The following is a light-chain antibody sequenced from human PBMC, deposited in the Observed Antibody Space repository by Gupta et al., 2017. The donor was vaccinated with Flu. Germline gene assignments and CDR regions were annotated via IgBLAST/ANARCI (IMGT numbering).Light chain of an antibody. V-gene: IGKV1-39*01. CDR3: QQSYSTPYT. CDR2: AAS. Sequence: DIQLTPSPSSLSASDGDRVTITCRASQSISSYLNWYQQKPGKAPKLLIYAASSVQSGVPSRFSGSGAGTDFTLTISSLQPEDFATYYCQQSYSTPYTFGQGTKLEIK. J-gene: IGKJ2*01. CDR1: QSISSY.